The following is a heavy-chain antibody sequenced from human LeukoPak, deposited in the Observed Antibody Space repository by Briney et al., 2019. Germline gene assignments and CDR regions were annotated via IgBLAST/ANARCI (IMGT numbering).Heavy chain of an antibody. J-gene: IGHJ4*02. CDR1: GDSITSGSYY. V-gene: IGHV4-61*02. CDR3: ARDRKAYYYDSSGYYFDS. Sequence: SETLSLTCTVSGDSITSGSYYWSWIRQPAGKGLEWIGRIFISGGTNYNPSLKSRVTISVDTSKNQFSLKLSSVTAADTAIYYCARDRKAYYYDSSGYYFDSWGQGTLVTVSS. D-gene: IGHD3-22*01. CDR2: IFISGGT.